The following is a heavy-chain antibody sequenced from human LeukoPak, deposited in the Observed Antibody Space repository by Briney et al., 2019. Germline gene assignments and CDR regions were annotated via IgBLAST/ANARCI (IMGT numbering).Heavy chain of an antibody. J-gene: IGHJ3*02. CDR3: ARDLFPMIVVVIGAFDI. V-gene: IGHV4-39*07. Sequence: SETLSLTCTVSGGSMSSSSYYWGWIRQPPGTGLEWIGSIYYSGSTYYNPSLKSRVTISVDTSKNQFSLKLSSVTAADTAVYYCARDLFPMIVVVIGAFDIWGQGTMVTVSS. CDR1: GGSMSSSSYY. CDR2: IYYSGST. D-gene: IGHD3-22*01.